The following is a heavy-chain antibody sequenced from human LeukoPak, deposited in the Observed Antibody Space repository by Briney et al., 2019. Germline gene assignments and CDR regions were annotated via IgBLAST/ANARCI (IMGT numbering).Heavy chain of an antibody. CDR3: ATKLPGTVYFNY. D-gene: IGHD1-1*01. V-gene: IGHV3-48*03. Sequence: GGSLRLSCAASGFSLSNYEMNWVRQAPGKGLEWISFISPSDTTTYYADSVKGRFTISRDNAKNSLFLQMNSLRVEDTAVYYCATKLPGTVYFNYWGQGTLVTVSS. J-gene: IGHJ4*02. CDR1: GFSLSNYE. CDR2: ISPSDTTT.